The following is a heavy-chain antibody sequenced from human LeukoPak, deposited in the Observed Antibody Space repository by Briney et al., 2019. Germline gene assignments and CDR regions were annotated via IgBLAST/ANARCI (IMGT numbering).Heavy chain of an antibody. V-gene: IGHV3-53*01. CDR2: LQSVGNT. CDR3: ARDAEGEDQMATTYFDL. CDR1: GFSVRSKY. Sequence: GGSLRLSCAASGFSVRSKYMSWVRQAPGKGLEWVSVLQSVGNTFYADSVKGRFSISRDRSKNTVYLQMDSLRAEDTAVYYCARDAEGEDQMATTYFDLWGQGTLVIVSS. D-gene: IGHD5-24*01. J-gene: IGHJ4*02.